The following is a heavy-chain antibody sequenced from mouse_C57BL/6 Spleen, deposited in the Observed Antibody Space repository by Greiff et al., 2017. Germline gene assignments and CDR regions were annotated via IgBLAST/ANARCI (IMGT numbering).Heavy chain of an antibody. V-gene: IGHV1-9*01. Sequence: QVQLQQPGTELVKPGASVKLSCKASGYTFTSYWMHWVKQRPGHGLEWIGEILPGSGSTNYNEKFKGKATFTADTSSNTAYMQLSSLTTEDSAIYYCAFLRGDYWGQGTSVTVSS. CDR3: AFLRGDY. D-gene: IGHD1-1*01. CDR1: GYTFTSYW. J-gene: IGHJ4*01. CDR2: ILPGSGST.